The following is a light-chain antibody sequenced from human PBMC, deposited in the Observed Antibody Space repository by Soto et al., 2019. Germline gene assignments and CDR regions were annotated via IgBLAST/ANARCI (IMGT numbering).Light chain of an antibody. V-gene: IGLV2-11*01. Sequence: QSVLTQPRSVSGSPGQSVTISCTGTSSEVGGYNYVSWYQQHPGKAPKLMIYDVSKRPSGVPDRFSGSKSCNTASLTISGLQAEDEADYYCCSYAGSYTFDVVFGGGTQLTVL. J-gene: IGLJ2*01. CDR1: SSEVGGYNY. CDR2: DVS. CDR3: CSYAGSYTFDVV.